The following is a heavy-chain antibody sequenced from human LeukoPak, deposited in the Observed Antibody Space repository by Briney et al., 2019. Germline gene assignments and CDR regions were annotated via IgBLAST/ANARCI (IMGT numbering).Heavy chain of an antibody. CDR1: GFTFSSYW. CDR3: ARVGVGATRGVTDY. Sequence: GGSLRLSCAASGFTFSSYWMSWVRQAPGKGLEWVSSISSSSSYIYYADSVKGRFTISRDNAKNSLYLQMNSLRAEDTAVYYCARVGVGATRGVTDYWGQGTLVTVSS. J-gene: IGHJ4*02. V-gene: IGHV3-21*01. CDR2: ISSSSSYI. D-gene: IGHD1-26*01.